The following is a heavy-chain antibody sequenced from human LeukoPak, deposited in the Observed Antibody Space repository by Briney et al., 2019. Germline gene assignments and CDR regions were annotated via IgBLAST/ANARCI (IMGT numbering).Heavy chain of an antibody. D-gene: IGHD5-24*01. Sequence: PGGSLRLSCAASGFTFSSYSMNWVRQAPGQGLEWVSSISSSSSYIYYADSVEGRFTISRDNAKNSLYLQMNSLRAEDTAVYYCARDLQLPSPFQHWGQGTLVTVSS. CDR1: GFTFSSYS. CDR2: ISSSSSYI. CDR3: ARDLQLPSPFQH. V-gene: IGHV3-21*01. J-gene: IGHJ1*01.